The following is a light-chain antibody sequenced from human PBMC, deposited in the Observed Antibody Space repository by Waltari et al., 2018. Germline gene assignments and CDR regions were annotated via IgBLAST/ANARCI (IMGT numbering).Light chain of an antibody. Sequence: CRASQTISGSWLTWYQQKPGQAPRLVIYGASIRATAIPDRFSGSGSGADFTLTISRLEPEDFAVYYCQQYDGSSVTFGGGTKVEIK. CDR3: QQYDGSSVT. V-gene: IGKV3-20*01. J-gene: IGKJ4*01. CDR1: QTISGSW. CDR2: GAS.